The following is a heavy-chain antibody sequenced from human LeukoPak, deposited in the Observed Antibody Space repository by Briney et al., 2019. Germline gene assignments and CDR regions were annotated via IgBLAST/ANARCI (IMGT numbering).Heavy chain of an antibody. CDR3: ARGLDR. V-gene: IGHV4-39*07. J-gene: IGHJ4*02. CDR1: GGSFSSTTYY. CDR2: IYYSGTT. Sequence: SETLSLTCTVSGGSFSSTTYYWGWLRQPPGKGLEWIGRIYYSGTTNYNPSLKSRVTMSLDTSKNQFSLKLTSVTAADTAMYYCARGLDRWGQGTLVTVSS. D-gene: IGHD3-16*02.